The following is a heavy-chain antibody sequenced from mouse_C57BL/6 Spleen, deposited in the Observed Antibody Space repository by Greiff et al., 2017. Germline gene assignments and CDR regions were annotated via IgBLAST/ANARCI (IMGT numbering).Heavy chain of an antibody. CDR1: GFTFSDYG. D-gene: IGHD1-1*01. J-gene: IGHJ4*01. Sequence: EVKVVESGGGLVKPGGSLKLSCAASGFTFSDYGMHWVRQAPEKGLEWVAYISSGSSTIYYADTVKGRFTISRDNAKNTLFLQMTSLRSEDTAMYYCARPHYYGSGYAMDYWGQGTSVTVSS. V-gene: IGHV5-17*01. CDR2: ISSGSSTI. CDR3: ARPHYYGSGYAMDY.